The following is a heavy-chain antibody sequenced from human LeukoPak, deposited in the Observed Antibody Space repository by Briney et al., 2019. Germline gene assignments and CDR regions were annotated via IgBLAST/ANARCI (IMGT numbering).Heavy chain of an antibody. CDR1: GYTFTSYD. D-gene: IGHD2-2*01. J-gene: IGHJ5*02. CDR2: MNPNSGNT. Sequence: ASVKVSCKASGYTFTSYDINLVRQATGQGLEWMGWMNPNSGNTGYAQKFQGRVTTTRNTSIRTAYMELNSLRSEDTAVYYCARALSLGYCSSTSCNWFDPWGQGTLVTVSS. CDR3: ARALSLGYCSSTSCNWFDP. V-gene: IGHV1-8*01.